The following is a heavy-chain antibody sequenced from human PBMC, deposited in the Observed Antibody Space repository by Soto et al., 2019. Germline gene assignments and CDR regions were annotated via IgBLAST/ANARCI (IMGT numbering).Heavy chain of an antibody. CDR1: GFTFSDHY. CDR3: ARNRGTGYYYFDS. D-gene: IGHD5-12*01. J-gene: IGHJ4*02. Sequence: PGGSLRLSCATSGFTFSDHYMDWVRQAPGKGLEWVGRSRNKANSYTTEYAASVEGRFTISRDDSKNSLYLQMNSLKTEDTAEYYCARNRGTGYYYFDSWGQGTLVTVSS. V-gene: IGHV3-72*01. CDR2: SRNKANSYTT.